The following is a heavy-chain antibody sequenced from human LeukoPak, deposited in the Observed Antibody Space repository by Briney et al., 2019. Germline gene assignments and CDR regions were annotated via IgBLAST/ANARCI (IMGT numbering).Heavy chain of an antibody. D-gene: IGHD2-21*01. CDR3: ARGLSTSILWWSDDAFDI. CDR2: INHSGST. Sequence: SETLSLTCAVYGGSFSGYYWSWIRQPPGKGLEWIGEINHSGSTNYNPSLKSRVTISVDTSKNQFSLKLSSVTAADTAVYYCARGLSTSILWWSDDAFDIWGQGTMVTVSS. V-gene: IGHV4-34*01. CDR1: GGSFSGYY. J-gene: IGHJ3*02.